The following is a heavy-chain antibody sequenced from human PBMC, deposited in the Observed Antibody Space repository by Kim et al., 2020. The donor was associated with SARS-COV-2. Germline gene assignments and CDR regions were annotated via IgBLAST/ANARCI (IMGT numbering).Heavy chain of an antibody. J-gene: IGHJ6*03. Sequence: GGSLRLSCSTSGFTFGDYAMSWVRQAPGKGLEWVGFIRSKAYGGAIDYAASVKGRFTISRDDSKRIAYLQMNSLQTEATAVYYCTRDGLQCVSPNCHPHYFYYIDVWGNGTTVTVSS. CDR1: GFTFGDYA. CDR3: TRDGLQCVSPNCHPHYFYYIDV. CDR2: IRSKAYGGAI. V-gene: IGHV3-49*04. D-gene: IGHD1-1*01.